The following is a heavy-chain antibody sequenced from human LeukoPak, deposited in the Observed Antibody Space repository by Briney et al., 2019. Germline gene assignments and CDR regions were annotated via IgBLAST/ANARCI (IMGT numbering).Heavy chain of an antibody. V-gene: IGHV1-8*01. D-gene: IGHD3-10*01. J-gene: IGHJ6*03. CDR2: INPNRGNT. Sequence: ASVKVSCKASGYTFTSYDINWVRQATGQGLEWMGWINPNRGNTGYAQKFQGRVTMTRNTSISTAYMELSSLRSEDTAVYYCARGFRYSRSGSYYNVYYYYYMDVWGKGTTVTISS. CDR3: ARGFRYSRSGSYYNVYYYYYMDV. CDR1: GYTFTSYD.